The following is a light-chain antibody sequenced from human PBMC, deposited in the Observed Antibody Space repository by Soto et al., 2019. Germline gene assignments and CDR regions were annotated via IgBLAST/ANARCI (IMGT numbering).Light chain of an antibody. CDR2: EVR. CDR1: SRDVGGYNF. V-gene: IGLV2-14*03. CDR3: SSYTTTKEII. Sequence: QSALTQPASVSASPGQSITISCTGTSRDVGGYNFVSWYQQHPDNAPKLMIYEVRYRPSGVSTRFSGSKSGNTASLTISGLQADDEAVYYCSSYTTTKEIIFGGGTKLTVL. J-gene: IGLJ2*01.